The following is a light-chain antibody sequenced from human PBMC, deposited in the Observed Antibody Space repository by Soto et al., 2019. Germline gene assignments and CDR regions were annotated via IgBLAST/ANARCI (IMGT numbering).Light chain of an antibody. CDR2: AAS. CDR1: QGIGSY. Sequence: IQLTQSPSSLSASVGDRVTITCRASQGIGSYLAWYPQKSGEAHKLLIYAASTLQSGVPSRFSGSGSGTDFALTISSLQAEDFATYYCRQLSSYPSTFGGGTQVEIK. J-gene: IGKJ4*01. V-gene: IGKV1-9*01. CDR3: RQLSSYPST.